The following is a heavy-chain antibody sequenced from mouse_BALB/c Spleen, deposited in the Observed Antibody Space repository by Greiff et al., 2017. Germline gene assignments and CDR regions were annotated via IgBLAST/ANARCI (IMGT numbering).Heavy chain of an antibody. CDR2: IYPGNSDT. Sequence: EVQLQQSGPVLARPGASVTMSCKASGYTFTSYWMHWVKQRPGQGLEWIGAIYPGNSDTSYNQKFKGKAKLTAVTSTSTAYMELSSLTNEDSAVYYCTKFSNNFDVWGAGTTVTVSS. CDR3: TKFSNNFDV. D-gene: IGHD2-5*01. CDR1: GYTFTSYW. V-gene: IGHV1-5*01. J-gene: IGHJ1*01.